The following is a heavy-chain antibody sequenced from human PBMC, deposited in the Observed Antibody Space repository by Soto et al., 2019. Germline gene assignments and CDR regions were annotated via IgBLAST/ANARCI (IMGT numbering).Heavy chain of an antibody. CDR1: GASIRSYY. V-gene: IGHV4-59*01. CDR3: ARATNYDFWSGYQHPPSYYYYGMDV. J-gene: IGHJ6*02. D-gene: IGHD3-3*01. CDR2: IYSSGST. Sequence: SETLSLTCSVSGASIRSYYWSWIRQPPGKGLEWIGYIYSSGSTNYNPSLKSRVTISVDTSKNQFSLKLSSVTAADTAVYYCARATNYDFWSGYQHPPSYYYYGMDVWGQGTTVTVSS.